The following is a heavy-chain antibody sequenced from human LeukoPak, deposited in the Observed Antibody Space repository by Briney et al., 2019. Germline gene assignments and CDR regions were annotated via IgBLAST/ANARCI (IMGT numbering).Heavy chain of an antibody. CDR1: GYTFISFY. CDR2: INPSGGNT. D-gene: IGHD1-20*01. Sequence: GASVKVSCKASGYTFISFYMHWLRQAPGRGLEWMGVINPSGGNTAYAQQFQGRVTMTRDTSTSSVYMELSGLRSEDTAVYYCARHSLIGTTPFDYWGQGTLVTVSS. V-gene: IGHV1-46*01. J-gene: IGHJ4*02. CDR3: ARHSLIGTTPFDY.